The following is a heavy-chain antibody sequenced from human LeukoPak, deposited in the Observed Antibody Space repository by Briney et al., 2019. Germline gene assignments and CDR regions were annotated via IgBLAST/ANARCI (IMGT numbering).Heavy chain of an antibody. J-gene: IGHJ4*02. CDR3: ASRAPRDNFNRYLPIDY. D-gene: IGHD1-20*01. CDR2: VHPSEGT. V-gene: IGHV4-4*02. CDR1: GGSVSHSNW. Sequence: SGTLSLTCAVSGGSVSHSNWWTWVRQSPGKGLEWIGEVHPSEGTNYNPSLKSRATISVDKSKNQFSLKLSSVTAADTAVYYCASRAPRDNFNRYLPIDYWGQGTLVTVSS.